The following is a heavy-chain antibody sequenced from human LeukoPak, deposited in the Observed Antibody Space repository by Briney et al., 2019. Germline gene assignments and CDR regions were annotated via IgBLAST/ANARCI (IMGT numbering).Heavy chain of an antibody. CDR2: IIPIFGTA. J-gene: IGHJ4*02. V-gene: IGHV1-69*05. CDR1: GGTFSSYA. Sequence: EASVKVSCKASGGTFSSYAISWVRQAPGQGLEWMGGIIPIFGTANYAQKFQGRVTITTDESTSTAYMELSSLRSEDTAVYYRANSESSSGYYYNYWGQGTLVTVSS. D-gene: IGHD3-22*01. CDR3: ANSESSSGYYYNY.